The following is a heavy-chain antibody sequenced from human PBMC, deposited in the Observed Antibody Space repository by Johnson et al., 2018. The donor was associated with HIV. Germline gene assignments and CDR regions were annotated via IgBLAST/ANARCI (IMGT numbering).Heavy chain of an antibody. CDR2: ISSTATNI. CDR1: GFTFSDYY. J-gene: IGHJ3*02. D-gene: IGHD3-22*01. V-gene: IGHV3-11*04. Sequence: QVQLVESGGGLVNPGGSLRISCAAFGFTFSDYYMSWVRQAPGKGLEWVSYISSTATNIDYADSVKGRFTISRENAKNSLYLQMNSLRAGDTAVYYCARVSSGGAFDIWGQGTMVTVSS. CDR3: ARVSSGGAFDI.